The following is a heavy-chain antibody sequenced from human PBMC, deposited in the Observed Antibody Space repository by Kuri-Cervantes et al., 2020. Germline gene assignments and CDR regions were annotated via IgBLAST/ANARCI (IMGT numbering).Heavy chain of an antibody. CDR1: GGSISSYY. D-gene: IGHD3-16*02. Sequence: GSLRLSCTVSGGSISSYYWSWIRQPAGKGLEWIGRIYTSVNTNYSPSNYTNTNYNPSLKSRVTISVDTSKNQFSLKLSSVTAADTAVYYCARAPYDYVWGSYRYTPFDYWGQGTLVTDSS. V-gene: IGHV4-4*07. CDR2: IYTSVNT. J-gene: IGHJ4*02. CDR3: ARAPYDYVWGSYRYTPFDY.